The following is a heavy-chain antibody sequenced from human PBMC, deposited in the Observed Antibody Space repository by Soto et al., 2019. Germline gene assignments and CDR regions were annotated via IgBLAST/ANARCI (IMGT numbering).Heavy chain of an antibody. CDR2: IIPIFGTA. CDR1: GGTFSSYA. V-gene: IGHV1-69*13. D-gene: IGHD6-6*01. Sequence: ASVKVSCKASGGTFSSYAISWVRQAPGQGLEWMGGIIPIFGTANYGQKFQGRVTITADESTSTAYMELSSLRSEDTAVYYCARVAASSSSNYFDYWGQGTLVTVSS. J-gene: IGHJ4*02. CDR3: ARVAASSSSNYFDY.